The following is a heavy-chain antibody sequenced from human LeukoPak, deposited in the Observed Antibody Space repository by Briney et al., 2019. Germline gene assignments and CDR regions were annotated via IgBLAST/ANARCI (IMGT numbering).Heavy chain of an antibody. J-gene: IGHJ4*02. Sequence: GGSLRLSCAASGFIFSQYSMNWVRQAPGKGLEWVSHIRSSSETFYADSVKGRFTISRDNSKNTLYLQMNSLRAEDTAVYYCAKHRENYGDSCLDDYWGQGTLVTVSS. CDR2: IRSSSET. CDR3: AKHRENYGDSCLDDY. V-gene: IGHV3-48*01. D-gene: IGHD4-17*01. CDR1: GFIFSQYS.